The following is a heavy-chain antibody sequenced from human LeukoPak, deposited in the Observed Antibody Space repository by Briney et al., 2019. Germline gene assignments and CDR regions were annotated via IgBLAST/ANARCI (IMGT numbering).Heavy chain of an antibody. CDR1: GGSISSGGYY. CDR2: IYYSGST. J-gene: IGHJ4*02. CDR3: ARAKSVRAEFDY. Sequence: SETLSLTCTVSGGSISSGGYYWSWIRQHPGKGLEWIGYIYYSGSTYYNPSLKSRVTISVDTSKNQFSLKLSSVTAADTAVYYCARAKSVRAEFDYWGQGTLVTVSS. V-gene: IGHV4-31*03. D-gene: IGHD3-10*01.